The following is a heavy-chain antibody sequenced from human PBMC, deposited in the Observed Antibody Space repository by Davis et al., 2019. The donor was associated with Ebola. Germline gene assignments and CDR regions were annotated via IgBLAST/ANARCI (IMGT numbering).Heavy chain of an antibody. Sequence: PGGSLRLSCAASGFTFSSYWMHWVRQVPGKGLVWVSRINSDGSRTSYAESVKGRFTISRDNAKKTLYLQMNSLRAEDTAVYYCARGWGNFDWWGQGTLVTVSS. CDR3: ARGWGNFDW. J-gene: IGHJ4*02. D-gene: IGHD7-27*01. CDR2: INSDGSRT. CDR1: GFTFSSYW. V-gene: IGHV3-74*01.